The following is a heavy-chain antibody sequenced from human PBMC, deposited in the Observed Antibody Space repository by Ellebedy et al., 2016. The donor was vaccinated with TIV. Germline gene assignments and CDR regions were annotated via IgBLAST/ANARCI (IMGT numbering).Heavy chain of an antibody. CDR2: IWYDGSNK. D-gene: IGHD2-2*01. Sequence: GESLKISCAASGFTFSSYGMHWVRQAPGKGLEWVAVIWYDGSNKYYADAVKGRFTISRDNSKNTLYLQMNSLRAEDTAVYYCARDHGPYCSSTSCYNWFDPWGQGTLVTVSS. CDR1: GFTFSSYG. J-gene: IGHJ5*02. V-gene: IGHV3-30*19. CDR3: ARDHGPYCSSTSCYNWFDP.